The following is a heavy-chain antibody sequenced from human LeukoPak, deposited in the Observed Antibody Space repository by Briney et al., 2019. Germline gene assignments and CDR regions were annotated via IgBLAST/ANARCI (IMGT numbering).Heavy chain of an antibody. CDR3: ARGVCGGDCDDAFDI. CDR1: GGSISSYY. CDR2: IYYSGST. V-gene: IGHV4-59*12. Sequence: SETLSLTCTVSGGSISSYYWSWIRQPPGKGLEWIGYIYYSGSTNYNPSLKSRVTISVDTSKNQFSLKLSSVTAADTAVYYCARGVCGGDCDDAFDIWGQGTMVTVSS. D-gene: IGHD2-21*02. J-gene: IGHJ3*02.